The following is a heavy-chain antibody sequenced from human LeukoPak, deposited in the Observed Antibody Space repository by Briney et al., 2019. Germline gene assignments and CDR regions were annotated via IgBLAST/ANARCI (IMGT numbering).Heavy chain of an antibody. Sequence: PSETLSLTCTVSGGSIRNYYWSWIRQPPGKGLEWIGYIHYSGRTIHNPSLKSRLTISVDTSKNQFSLKLSSVTAADTAVYFCASYYDSGGYYYATYYYFDPRGRGTVVTVSS. CDR3: ASYYDSGGYYYATYYYFDP. CDR1: GGSIRNYY. J-gene: IGHJ2*01. D-gene: IGHD3-22*01. CDR2: IHYSGRT. V-gene: IGHV4-59*08.